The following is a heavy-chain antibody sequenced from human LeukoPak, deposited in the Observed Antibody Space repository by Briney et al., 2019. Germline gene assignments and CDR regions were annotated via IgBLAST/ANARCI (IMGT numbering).Heavy chain of an antibody. J-gene: IGHJ3*02. CDR2: ISDNGGGT. D-gene: IGHD1-26*01. V-gene: IGHV3-23*01. CDR1: RFTFSTYA. CDR3: AKRSSMGAFDI. Sequence: PGGSLRLSCAASRFTFSTYAMNWVCQAPGKGLEWVSAISDNGGGTFYIDSVKGRFTISRDNSKNMLYLQMNSLRADDTALYYCAKRSSMGAFDIWGQGTMVTVSS.